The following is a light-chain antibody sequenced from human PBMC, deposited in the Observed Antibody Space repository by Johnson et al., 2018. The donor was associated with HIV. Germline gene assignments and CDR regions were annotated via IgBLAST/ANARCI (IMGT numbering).Light chain of an antibody. J-gene: IGLJ1*01. CDR1: SSNIGNNY. V-gene: IGLV1-51*01. Sequence: QSVLTQPPSVSAAPGQKVTISCSGSSSNIGNNYVSWYQQLPGTAPKLLIYDNDKRPSGIPDRFSGSKSGTSATLGITGLQYGDEADYYCGTWDPSLSAGEVFGTGTKVTVL. CDR2: DND. CDR3: GTWDPSLSAGEV.